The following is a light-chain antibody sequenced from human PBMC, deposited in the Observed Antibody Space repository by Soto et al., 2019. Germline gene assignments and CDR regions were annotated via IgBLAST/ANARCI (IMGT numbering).Light chain of an antibody. Sequence: QSALTQPTSVSGSPGQSITISCTGTSSDVGGYNYVSWYQQHPGKAPKFMIYDVRNRPSGVSNRFSGSKSDNTASLTISGLQAEDEADYYCSSYTTSNTRQIVFGTGTKLTVL. J-gene: IGLJ1*01. CDR3: SSYTTSNTRQIV. V-gene: IGLV2-14*01. CDR1: SSDVGGYNY. CDR2: DVR.